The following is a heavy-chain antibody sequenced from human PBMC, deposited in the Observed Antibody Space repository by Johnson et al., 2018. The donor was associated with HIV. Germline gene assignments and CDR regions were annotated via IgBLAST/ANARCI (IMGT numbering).Heavy chain of an antibody. CDR3: ARDPTIAWDLKGDAFDI. Sequence: EVHLVESGGGLVQPGGSLRLSCAASGFTVSSNYMSWVRQAPGKGLEWVGRTTDKLNSYTTKYAASVKGRFTISRDDSKKSLYLQINSLRTEDTAVYYCARDPTIAWDLKGDAFDIWGQGTMVTVSS. J-gene: IGHJ3*02. CDR1: GFTVSSNY. V-gene: IGHV3-72*01. CDR2: TTDKLNSYTT. D-gene: IGHD1-26*01.